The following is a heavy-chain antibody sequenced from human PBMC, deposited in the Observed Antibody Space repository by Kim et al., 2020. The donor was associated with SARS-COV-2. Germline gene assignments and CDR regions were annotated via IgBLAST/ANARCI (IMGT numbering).Heavy chain of an antibody. V-gene: IGHV4-59*08. Sequence: SETLSLTCTVSGGSISSYYWSWIRQPAGKGLEWIGYIYYSGSTNYNPSLKSRVTISVDPPKNQFSLRLSSVTAADTAVYYCATLTYYHDSSGYTGGWFHPWGQGTLVTVSS. D-gene: IGHD3-22*01. J-gene: IGHJ5*02. CDR1: GGSISSYY. CDR2: IYYSGST. CDR3: ATLTYYHDSSGYTGGWFHP.